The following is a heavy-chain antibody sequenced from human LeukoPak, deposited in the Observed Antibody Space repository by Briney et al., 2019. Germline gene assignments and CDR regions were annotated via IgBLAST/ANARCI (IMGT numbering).Heavy chain of an antibody. V-gene: IGHV3-33*08. D-gene: IGHD5-24*01. Sequence: GRSLRLSCAASGFTFSTYGMHWVRQAPGKGLEWVAVIWYGGSNTYYADSVKGRFTIPRDNSKNTLYLQMNSLRAEDTAVYYCARDLVVGEMATITFPLDYWGQGTLVTVSS. J-gene: IGHJ4*02. CDR1: GFTFSTYG. CDR3: ARDLVVGEMATITFPLDY. CDR2: IWYGGSNT.